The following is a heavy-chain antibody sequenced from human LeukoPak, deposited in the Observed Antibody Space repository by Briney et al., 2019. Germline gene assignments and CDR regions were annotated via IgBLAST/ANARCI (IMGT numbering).Heavy chain of an antibody. Sequence: GGSLRLSCAASGFTFSSYSMSWVREAPGKGLEWVSSISSSSSYMYYADSVKGRFTISRDNAKNSLYLQMSSLRAEDTAVYYCARGCGGDCYPFRDFWGQGTLVTVSS. D-gene: IGHD2-21*02. CDR3: ARGCGGDCYPFRDF. V-gene: IGHV3-21*06. CDR2: ISSSSSYM. J-gene: IGHJ4*02. CDR1: GFTFSSYS.